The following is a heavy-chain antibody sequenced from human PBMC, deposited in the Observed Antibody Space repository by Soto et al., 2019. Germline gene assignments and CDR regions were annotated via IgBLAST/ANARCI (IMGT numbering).Heavy chain of an antibody. J-gene: IGHJ4*02. Sequence: PGGSLRLSCATSGFTFSSYGMHWVRQAPGKGLEWVAVISYDGSNKYYADSVKGRFTISRDNSKNTLYLQMNSLRAEDTAVYYCAKDTDSSGWLNYFDYWGEGTLVTVSS. V-gene: IGHV3-30*18. CDR2: ISYDGSNK. CDR3: AKDTDSSGWLNYFDY. D-gene: IGHD6-19*01. CDR1: GFTFSSYG.